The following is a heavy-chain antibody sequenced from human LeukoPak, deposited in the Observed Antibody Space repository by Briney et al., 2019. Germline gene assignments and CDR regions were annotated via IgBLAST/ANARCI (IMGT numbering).Heavy chain of an antibody. V-gene: IGHV3-23*01. CDR3: AKDLRQVPAAGNAFDI. Sequence: GGSLRLSCAASGFTFGSYAMSWVRQAPGKGLEWVSAISGSGGSTYYADSVRGRFTISRDNSKNTLYLQMNSLRAENTAVYYCAKDLRQVPAAGNAFDIWGQGTMVTVSS. CDR2: ISGSGGST. J-gene: IGHJ3*02. D-gene: IGHD2-2*01. CDR1: GFTFGSYA.